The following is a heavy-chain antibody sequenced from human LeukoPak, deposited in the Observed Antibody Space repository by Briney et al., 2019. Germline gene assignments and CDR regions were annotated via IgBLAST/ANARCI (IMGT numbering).Heavy chain of an antibody. J-gene: IGHJ4*02. D-gene: IGHD3-16*02. CDR1: GGSISSSSYY. CDR3: ARSTPSPYYDYVWGSYRSYFDY. V-gene: IGHV4-39*01. CDR2: IYYSGST. Sequence: SETLSLTCTVFGGSISSSSYYWGWIRQPPGKGLEWIGSIYYSGSTYYNPSLKSRVTISVDTSKNQFSLKLSSVTAADTAVYYCARSTPSPYYDYVWGSYRSYFDYWGQGTLVTVSS.